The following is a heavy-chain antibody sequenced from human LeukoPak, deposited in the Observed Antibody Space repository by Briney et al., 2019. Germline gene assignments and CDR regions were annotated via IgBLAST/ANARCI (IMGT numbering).Heavy chain of an antibody. CDR1: GFTFGRYW. Sequence: GGSLRLSCAAPGFTFGRYWMNWVRQAPGKGLEWVANIKQDGNEKYYVDSVKGRFSISRDNAKNSLFLQMDSLRAEDTAVYYCAKEGAYPIITYDSWGQGALVTVSS. CDR2: IKQDGNEK. CDR3: AKEGAYPIITYDS. V-gene: IGHV3-7*01. D-gene: IGHD3-10*01. J-gene: IGHJ5*01.